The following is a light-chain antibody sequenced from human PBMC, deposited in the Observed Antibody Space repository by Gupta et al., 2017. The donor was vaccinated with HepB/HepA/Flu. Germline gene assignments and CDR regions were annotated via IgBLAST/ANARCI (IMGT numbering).Light chain of an antibody. V-gene: IGLV1-40*01. CDR3: QSYDSSNSSV. Sequence: QSVLTQPPSVSGAPGQRVTISCTGSSSNIGAGYYVHWYQQPPGTAPKLLIYGNSNRPAGVPDRFSGSKAGTSASLAITGLEAEDEADYYCQSYDSSNSSVFGGGTKLTVL. J-gene: IGLJ3*02. CDR2: GNS. CDR1: SSNIGAGYY.